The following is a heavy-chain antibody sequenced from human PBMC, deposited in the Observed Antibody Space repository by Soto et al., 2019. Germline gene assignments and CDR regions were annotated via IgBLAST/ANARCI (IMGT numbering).Heavy chain of an antibody. CDR3: ARDNRNYYYGMDV. CDR1: GFTFSSYG. J-gene: IGHJ6*02. CDR2: IWYDGSNK. Sequence: GGSLRLSCAASGFTFSSYGMHWVRQAPGKGLEWVAVIWYDGSNKYYADSVKGRFTISRDNSKNTLYLQMNSLRAEDTAVYYCARDNRNYYYGMDVWGQGTTVTVSS. V-gene: IGHV3-33*01.